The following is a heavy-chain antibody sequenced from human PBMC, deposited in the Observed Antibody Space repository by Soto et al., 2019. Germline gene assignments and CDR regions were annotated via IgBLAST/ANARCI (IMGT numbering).Heavy chain of an antibody. J-gene: IGHJ6*02. D-gene: IGHD3-3*01. V-gene: IGHV3-7*01. CDR3: ARDRYSYYDFWSGSLPYYYYGMDV. CDR2: IKQDGSEK. CDR1: GFTFSSYW. Sequence: HLGGSLRLSCAASGFTFSSYWMSWVRQAPGKGLEWVANIKQDGSEKYYVDSVKGRFTISRDNAKNSLYLQMNSLRAEDTAVYYCARDRYSYYDFWSGSLPYYYYGMDVWGQGTTVTVSS.